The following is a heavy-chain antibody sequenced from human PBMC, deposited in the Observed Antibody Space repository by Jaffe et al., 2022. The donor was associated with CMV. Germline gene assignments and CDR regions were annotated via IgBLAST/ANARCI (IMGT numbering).Heavy chain of an antibody. J-gene: IGHJ4*02. CDR3: TTLYYYDSSGYYQRWDY. Sequence: EVQLVESGGGLVKPGGSLRLSCAASGFTFSNAWMSWVRQAPGKGLEWVGRIKSKTDGGTTDYAAPVKGRFTISRDDSKNTLYLQMNSLKTEDTAVYYCTTLYYYDSSGYYQRWDYWGQGTLVTVSS. V-gene: IGHV3-15*01. CDR1: GFTFSNAW. CDR2: IKSKTDGGTT. D-gene: IGHD3-22*01.